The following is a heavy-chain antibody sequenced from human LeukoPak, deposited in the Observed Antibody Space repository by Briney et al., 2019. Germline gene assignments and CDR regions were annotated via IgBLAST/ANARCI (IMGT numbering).Heavy chain of an antibody. CDR2: IWYDGSYK. V-gene: IGHV3-33*01. D-gene: IGHD1-26*01. CDR3: ARDRGGGSYFYFDY. CDR1: GFTFSSYG. Sequence: GGSLRLSCAASGFTFSSYGMHWVRQAPGKGLEWVAVIWYDGSYKHYGDSVKGRFTISRDNSKNALYLQMNSLRAEDTAVYYCARDRGGGSYFYFDYWGQGTLVTVSS. J-gene: IGHJ4*02.